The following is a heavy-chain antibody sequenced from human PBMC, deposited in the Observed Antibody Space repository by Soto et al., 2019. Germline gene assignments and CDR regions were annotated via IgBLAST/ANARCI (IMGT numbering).Heavy chain of an antibody. CDR2: LIPVFGSP. V-gene: IGHV1-69*01. CDR1: GGTFSKDA. Sequence: QVQLVQSGAEVKKPGSSVTVSCKTSGGTFSKDAINWVRQAPGQGLEWMGLLIPVFGSPIYAQKFQGRIRITADESTSTDFMDLSSLRSEDTAVYYCTRVLGYTFEPGKTRYYAMDVWGQGTTASVSS. D-gene: IGHD1-1*01. CDR3: TRVLGYTFEPGKTRYYAMDV. J-gene: IGHJ6*02.